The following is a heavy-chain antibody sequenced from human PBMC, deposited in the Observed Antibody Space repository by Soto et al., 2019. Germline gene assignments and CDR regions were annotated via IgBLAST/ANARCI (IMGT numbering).Heavy chain of an antibody. CDR1: GYTFTGYY. V-gene: IGHV1-2*04. CDR3: ARELRAYYDFWSGYYHWFDP. J-gene: IGHJ5*02. D-gene: IGHD3-3*01. Sequence: ASVKVSCKASGYTFTGYYMHWVRQAPGQGLEWMGWINPNSGGTNYAQKFQGWVTMTRDTSISTAYMELSRLGSDDTAVYYCARELRAYYDFWSGYYHWFDPWGQGTLVTVSS. CDR2: INPNSGGT.